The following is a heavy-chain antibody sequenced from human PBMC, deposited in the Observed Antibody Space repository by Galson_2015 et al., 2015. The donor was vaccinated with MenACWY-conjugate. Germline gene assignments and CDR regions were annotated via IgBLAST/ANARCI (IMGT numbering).Heavy chain of an antibody. Sequence: SLRLSCAASGFTFSNYWMTWVRQAPGKGLERVANINQDGSVKNYVGSVKGRFTISRDNAENSLRLQMDSLRAEDTAVYYCARDPPHYYDNNYDMDVWGQGTTVTVSS. CDR3: ARDPPHYYDNNYDMDV. CDR1: GFTFSNYW. CDR2: INQDGSVK. J-gene: IGHJ6*02. D-gene: IGHD3-22*01. V-gene: IGHV3-7*03.